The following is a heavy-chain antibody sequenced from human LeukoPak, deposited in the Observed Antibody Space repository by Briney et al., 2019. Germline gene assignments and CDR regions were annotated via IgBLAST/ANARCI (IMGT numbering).Heavy chain of an antibody. Sequence: SETLSLTCTASGDSISSYYLRWMRQPPGKGLEWIGHIYGSGSTNYNPSLKSRVTLSVDTSKNQFSLKLSSVTAADTAVYYCAREGTSGTHLNWFDPWGQGTLVTVSS. CDR3: AREGTSGTHLNWFDP. CDR2: IYGSGST. V-gene: IGHV4-59*01. J-gene: IGHJ5*02. CDR1: GDSISSYY. D-gene: IGHD1-1*01.